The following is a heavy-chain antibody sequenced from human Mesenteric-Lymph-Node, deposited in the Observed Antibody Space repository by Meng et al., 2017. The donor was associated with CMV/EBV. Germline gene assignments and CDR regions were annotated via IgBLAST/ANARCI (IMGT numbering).Heavy chain of an antibody. CDR3: ARDYGSAHAFDI. CDR2: ISSSGTTI. J-gene: IGHJ3*02. V-gene: IGHV3-11*04. Sequence: GESLKISCAASGFTFSDYYMSWIRQAPGKGLEWVSYISSSGTTIYYADSVKGRFTISRDNARNSLYLQMNSLRAEDTAVYYCARDYGSAHAFDIWGQGTMVTVSS. CDR1: GFTFSDYY. D-gene: IGHD3-10*01.